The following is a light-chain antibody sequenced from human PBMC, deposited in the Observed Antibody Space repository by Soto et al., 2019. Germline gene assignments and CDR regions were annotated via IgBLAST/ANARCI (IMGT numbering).Light chain of an antibody. J-gene: IGLJ3*02. CDR1: TSDVGGYDV. CDR3: CSFAGSSTFWV. V-gene: IGLV2-23*02. Sequence: QSVLTQPASVSGSPGQSITISCSGTTSDVGGYDVVSWYQQHPGKAPKLMIFEVNQRPSGVSDRFSGSKSGNTASLTISGLQAGDAADYYCCSFAGSSTFWVFGGGTKLTVI. CDR2: EVN.